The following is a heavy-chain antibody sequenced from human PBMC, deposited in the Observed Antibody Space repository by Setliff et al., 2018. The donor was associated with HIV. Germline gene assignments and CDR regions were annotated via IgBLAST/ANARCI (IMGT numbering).Heavy chain of an antibody. D-gene: IGHD4-17*01. CDR1: GLTFKTAW. J-gene: IGHJ4*02. CDR2: IKSKVSGETA. V-gene: IGHV3-15*01. Sequence: GGSLRLSCVASGLTFKTAWMGWVRQAPGKGLEWVGRIKSKVSGETADYAAPVTGRFTISRDDSKNTLYLQMNSLKTEDTAFYYCSDYGPLGVFWGQGTLVTVSS. CDR3: SDYGPLGVF.